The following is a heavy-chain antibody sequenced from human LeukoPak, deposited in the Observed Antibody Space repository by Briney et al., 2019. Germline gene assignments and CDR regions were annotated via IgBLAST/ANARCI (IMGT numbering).Heavy chain of an antibody. J-gene: IGHJ4*02. CDR3: ARAMLVGGDYSYYFDY. Sequence: GRSLRLSCAASGFTFSSYGMHWVRQAPGKGLEWVAVIWYDGSNKYYADSVKGRFTISRDNSKNTLYLQMNSLRAEDTAVYYCARAMLVGGDYSYYFDYWGQGTLVTVSS. V-gene: IGHV3-33*01. CDR2: IWYDGSNK. D-gene: IGHD2-21*01. CDR1: GFTFSSYG.